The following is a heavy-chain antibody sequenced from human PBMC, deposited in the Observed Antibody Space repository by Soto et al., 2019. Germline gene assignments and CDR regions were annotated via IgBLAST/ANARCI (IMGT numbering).Heavy chain of an antibody. CDR3: ARGSRSGIYSGYSYGMDF. CDR1: GYTFTGYY. Sequence: QVQLVQSGAEVKKPGASVKVSCKASGYTFTGYYMHWVRQAPGQGLEWMGWINPNSGGTNYAQKFQGRVTMNRDTSISTAYMELSRMRYDDTAVYYCARGSRSGIYSGYSYGMDFWGQGTTVTVSS. CDR2: INPNSGGT. D-gene: IGHD5-12*01. J-gene: IGHJ6*02. V-gene: IGHV1-2*02.